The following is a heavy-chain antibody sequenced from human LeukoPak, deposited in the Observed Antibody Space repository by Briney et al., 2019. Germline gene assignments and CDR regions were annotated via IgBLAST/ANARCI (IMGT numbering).Heavy chain of an antibody. CDR2: IFYTGST. Sequence: PSQTLSLTCSVSGGSISSYYWSWIRQPPGKGLELIGNIFYTGSTKYNPSPKSRVTISVDTSKNQISLKLSSVTAADTAMYYCARSARYYYVSGSYGVAFDVWVQGTMVTVSS. D-gene: IGHD3-22*01. CDR1: GGSISSYY. CDR3: ARSARYYYVSGSYGVAFDV. J-gene: IGHJ3*01. V-gene: IGHV4-59*01.